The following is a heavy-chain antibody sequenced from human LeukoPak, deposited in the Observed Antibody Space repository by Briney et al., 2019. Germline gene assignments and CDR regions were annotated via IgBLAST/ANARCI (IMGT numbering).Heavy chain of an antibody. J-gene: IGHJ4*02. CDR2: IYYSGST. D-gene: IGHD3-16*01. CDR1: GGSISSGGYY. CDR3: ARLGLGAGHSQPYFDY. Sequence: DPSETLSLTCAVSGGSISSGGYYWGRIRQPPGEGLEWIGYIYYSGSTYYNPSLKSRVTISVDTSKNQFSLKLSSVTAADTAVYYCARLGLGAGHSQPYFDYWGQGTLVTVSS. V-gene: IGHV4-31*11.